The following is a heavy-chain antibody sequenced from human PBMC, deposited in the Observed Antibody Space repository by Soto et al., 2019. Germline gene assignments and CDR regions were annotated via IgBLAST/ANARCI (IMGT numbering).Heavy chain of an antibody. D-gene: IGHD6-19*01. J-gene: IGHJ4*02. V-gene: IGHV3-23*01. Sequence: EVRLLESGGGLVQPGESLRLSCAASGFTFSNFAMSWVRQAPGKGLERVSSIRGDGGTTYYADSVKGRFTISRDNSKNTLYLQVIARRGADTATYYCAKVDRFEVSGPYYFDFWGQGALVSVSS. CDR3: AKVDRFEVSGPYYFDF. CDR1: GFTFSNFA. CDR2: IRGDGGTT.